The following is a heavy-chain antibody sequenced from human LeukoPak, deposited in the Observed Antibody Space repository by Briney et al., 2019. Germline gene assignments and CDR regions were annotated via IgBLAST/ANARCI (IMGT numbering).Heavy chain of an antibody. J-gene: IGHJ4*02. D-gene: IGHD3-10*01. CDR2: ISWNSGSI. CDR1: GFTFDDYA. V-gene: IGHV3-9*01. CDR3: AKDISVRALWFGETPFDY. Sequence: GGSLRLSCAASGFTFDDYAMHWVRQAPGKGLEWVSGISWNSGSIGYADSVKGRFTISRDNAKNSLYLQMNSLRAEDTALYYCAKDISVRALWFGETPFDYWGQGTLVTVSS.